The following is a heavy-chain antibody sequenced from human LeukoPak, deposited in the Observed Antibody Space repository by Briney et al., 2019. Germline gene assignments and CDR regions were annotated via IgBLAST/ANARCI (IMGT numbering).Heavy chain of an antibody. D-gene: IGHD3-22*01. J-gene: IGHJ4*02. Sequence: GESLKISCKGSGYIFTSYWIGWVRQLPGKGLEWMGIIYPGDSDTRYSPSFQGQVTISADKSISTAYLQWSSLKASDTAMYYCARQYYYDSSGYYPYFDYWGQGTLVTVSS. CDR1: GYIFTSYW. CDR2: IYPGDSDT. CDR3: ARQYYYDSSGYYPYFDY. V-gene: IGHV5-51*01.